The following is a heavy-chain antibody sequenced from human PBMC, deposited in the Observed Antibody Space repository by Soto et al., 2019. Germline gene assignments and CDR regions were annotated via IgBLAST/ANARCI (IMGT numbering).Heavy chain of an antibody. J-gene: IGHJ4*02. CDR2: ISGSGGST. CDR1: GFTFSSYA. Sequence: PGGSLRLSCAASGFTFSSYAMSGVRQAPGKGLEWVSAISGSGGSTYYADSVKGRFTISRDNSKNTLYLQMNSLRAEDTAVYYCAKEEYCSSTSCYLYYWGQGTLVTVSS. D-gene: IGHD2-2*01. CDR3: AKEEYCSSTSCYLYY. V-gene: IGHV3-23*01.